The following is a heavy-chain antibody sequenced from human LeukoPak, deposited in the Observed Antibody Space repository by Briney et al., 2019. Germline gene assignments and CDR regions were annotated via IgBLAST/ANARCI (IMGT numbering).Heavy chain of an antibody. Sequence: GGSLRLSCAASEFTFSSYSMNWVRQAPGKGLEWVSYISSRSNIISYADSVKGRFTISTDNAKNSLYLQMNSLRDEDTAVCYCARDYQWSLDYWGQGTLVTVSS. CDR1: EFTFSSYS. V-gene: IGHV3-48*02. CDR3: ARDYQWSLDY. D-gene: IGHD2-15*01. J-gene: IGHJ4*02. CDR2: ISSRSNII.